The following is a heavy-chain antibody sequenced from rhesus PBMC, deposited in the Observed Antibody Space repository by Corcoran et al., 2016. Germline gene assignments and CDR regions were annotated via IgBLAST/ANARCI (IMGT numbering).Heavy chain of an antibody. CDR1: GFTFGSYY. J-gene: IGHJ4*01. CDR3: ARYVSGYYVDY. V-gene: IGHV3S22*01. Sequence: EVQLVESGGGLVQPGGSLRLSCTGSGFTFGSYYIYWVRQAPGKGPEWVGFIRNKPNVGTAEYAASVKGRFTISRDDSKSIASLQMNSLKTEDTAVYYCARYVSGYYVDYWGQGVLVTVSS. D-gene: IGHD3-28*01. CDR2: IRNKPNVGTA.